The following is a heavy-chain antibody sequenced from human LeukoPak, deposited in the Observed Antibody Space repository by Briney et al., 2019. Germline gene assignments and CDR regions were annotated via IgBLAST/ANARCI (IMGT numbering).Heavy chain of an antibody. J-gene: IGHJ4*02. CDR3: ASNYGSGSYYRAGDY. V-gene: IGHV4-39*01. Sequence: SETLSLTCTVSGGSISSSSYYWGWIRQPPGKGLGWIGSIYYSGSTYYNPSLKSRVTISVDTSKNQFSLKLSSVTAADTAVYYCASNYGSGSYYRAGDYWGQGTLVTVSS. CDR1: GGSISSSSYY. CDR2: IYYSGST. D-gene: IGHD3-10*01.